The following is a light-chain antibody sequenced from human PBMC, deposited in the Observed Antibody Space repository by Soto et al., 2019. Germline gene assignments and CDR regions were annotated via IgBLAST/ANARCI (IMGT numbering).Light chain of an antibody. J-gene: IGKJ1*01. CDR3: QQYNSYSWT. V-gene: IGKV1-5*03. CDR1: GSISSW. Sequence: DVQMTQSPPTLSASAVGGFTITFLASGSISSWLAWYQQKPGKAPKLLMYKASSLESGVPSRFSGSGSGTEFTLTISSLQPDDFATYYCQQYNSYSWTFGQGTKA. CDR2: KAS.